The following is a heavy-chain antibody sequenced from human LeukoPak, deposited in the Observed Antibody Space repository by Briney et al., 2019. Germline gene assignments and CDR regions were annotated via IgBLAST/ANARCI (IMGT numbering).Heavy chain of an antibody. CDR3: AAGGNWNGGGYFDY. CDR2: IVVGSGNT. V-gene: IGHV1-58*01. D-gene: IGHD1-20*01. Sequence: ASVKVSCKASGLTFTSSAVQWVRQARGQRLEGIGWIVVGSGNTNYAQKFQERVTITRDMSTSTAYMELSSLRSEDTAVYYCAAGGNWNGGGYFDYWGQGTLVTVSS. CDR1: GLTFTSSA. J-gene: IGHJ4*02.